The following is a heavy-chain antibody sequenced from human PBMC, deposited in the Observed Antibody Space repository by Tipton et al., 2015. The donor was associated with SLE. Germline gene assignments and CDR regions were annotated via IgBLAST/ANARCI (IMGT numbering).Heavy chain of an antibody. D-gene: IGHD1-26*01. V-gene: IGHV3-23*03. CDR1: GFTFSSYA. Sequence: SLRLSCAASGFTFSSYAMTWVRQAPGKGLEWVSVIYSGGDTYYADSVKGRFTISRDSSKNTLYLQMNSLRAEDTAVYYCAKPSGSYDYWGQGTLVTVSS. CDR3: AKPSGSYDY. J-gene: IGHJ4*02. CDR2: IYSGGDT.